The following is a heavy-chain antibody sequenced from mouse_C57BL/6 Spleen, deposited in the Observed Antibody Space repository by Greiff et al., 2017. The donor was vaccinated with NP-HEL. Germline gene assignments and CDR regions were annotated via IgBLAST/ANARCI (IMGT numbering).Heavy chain of an antibody. V-gene: IGHV1-22*01. J-gene: IGHJ4*01. CDR2: INPNNGGT. CDR3: APSTMITTGYYAMDY. Sequence: VQLQQSGPELVKPGASVKMSCKASGYTFTDYNMHWVKQSHGKSLEWIGYINPNNGGTSYNQKFKGKATLTVNKSSSTAYMELRSLTSEDSAVYYCAPSTMITTGYYAMDYWGQGTSVTVSS. CDR1: GYTFTDYN. D-gene: IGHD2-4*01.